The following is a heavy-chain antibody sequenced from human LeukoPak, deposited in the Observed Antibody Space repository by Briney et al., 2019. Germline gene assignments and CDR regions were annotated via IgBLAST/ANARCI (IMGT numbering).Heavy chain of an antibody. CDR3: AHVSNPDYDFWSGYYCWFDP. J-gene: IGHJ5*02. CDR2: IYWDDDK. Sequence: KSGPTLVNPTQTLTLTCTFSGFSLSTSGVGVGWIRPPPGKALEWLALIYWDDDKRYSPSLKSRLTITKDTSKNQVVLTMTNMDPVDTATYYCAHVSNPDYDFWSGYYCWFDPWGQGTLVTVSS. V-gene: IGHV2-5*02. D-gene: IGHD3-3*01. CDR1: GFSLSTSGVG.